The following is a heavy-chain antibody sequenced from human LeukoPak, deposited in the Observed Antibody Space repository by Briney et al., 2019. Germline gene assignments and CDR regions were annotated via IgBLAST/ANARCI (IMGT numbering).Heavy chain of an antibody. J-gene: IGHJ6*03. V-gene: IGHV1-8*01. CDR2: MNPNSGNT. Sequence: ASVEVSCKASGYTFTSYDINWVRQATGQGLEWMGWMNPNSGNTGYAQKFQGRVTMTRNTSISTAYMELSSLRSEDTAVYYCARGRESSWYFLYYYYYMDVWGKGTTVTVSS. D-gene: IGHD6-13*01. CDR1: GYTFTSYD. CDR3: ARGRESSWYFLYYYYYMDV.